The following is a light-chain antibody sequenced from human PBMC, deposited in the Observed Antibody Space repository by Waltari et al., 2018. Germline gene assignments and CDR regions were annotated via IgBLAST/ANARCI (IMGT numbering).Light chain of an antibody. V-gene: IGLV2-14*01. CDR3: SSYTSSSTLGV. CDR2: EVS. Sequence: SALTQPASVARSPSHAVTISSPGASSSVDGYNYVSSYQQHPGKAPKLMIYEVSNRPSGVSNRFSGSKSGNTASLTISGLQAEDDADYYCSSYTSSSTLGVFGGGTKLTVL. J-gene: IGLJ2*01. CDR1: SSSVDGYNY.